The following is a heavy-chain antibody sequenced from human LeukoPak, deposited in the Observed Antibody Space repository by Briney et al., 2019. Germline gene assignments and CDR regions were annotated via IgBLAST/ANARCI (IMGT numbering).Heavy chain of an antibody. V-gene: IGHV3-30-3*01. J-gene: IGHJ4*02. Sequence: RGSLRLSCAASGFTFSSYSMHWVRQAPGKGPEWVAVLSNDGSNKDYADSVKGRFTISRDNSKNTLYLQMNSLRAEDTAVYYCARELTSSWYFDYWGQGTLVTVSS. CDR3: ARELTSSWYFDY. D-gene: IGHD6-13*01. CDR2: LSNDGSNK. CDR1: GFTFSSYS.